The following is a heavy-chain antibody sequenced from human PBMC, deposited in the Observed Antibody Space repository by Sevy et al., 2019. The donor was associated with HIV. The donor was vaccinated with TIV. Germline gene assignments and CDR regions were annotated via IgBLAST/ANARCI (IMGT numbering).Heavy chain of an antibody. CDR1: GFSLSTSGGG. D-gene: IGHD3-3*01. CDR3: AHATDIPYDFWSGQNWFDP. J-gene: IGHJ5*02. Sequence: SGPTLVNPTQTLTLTCTFSGFSLSTSGGGVGWIRQPPGKALEWLALIYWDDDKRYSPSLKSRLTITKDTSKNQVVLTMTNMDTVDTATYYCAHATDIPYDFWSGQNWFDPWGQGTLVTVSS. CDR2: IYWDDDK. V-gene: IGHV2-5*02.